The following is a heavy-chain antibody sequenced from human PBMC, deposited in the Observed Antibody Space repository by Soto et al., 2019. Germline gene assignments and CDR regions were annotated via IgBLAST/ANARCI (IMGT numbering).Heavy chain of an antibody. CDR3: ARAEMATMSGAMDV. V-gene: IGHV4-61*08. J-gene: IGHJ6*02. Sequence: QVQLQESGPGLVKPSETLSLTCTVSGGSVSSGGYYWSWIRQPPGKGLEWIGYIYYSGSTNYNPSLKSRVTRSVDTSKNQFSLKLSSVTAADTAVYYCARAEMATMSGAMDVWGQGTTVTVSS. CDR2: IYYSGST. D-gene: IGHD5-12*01. CDR1: GGSVSSGGYY.